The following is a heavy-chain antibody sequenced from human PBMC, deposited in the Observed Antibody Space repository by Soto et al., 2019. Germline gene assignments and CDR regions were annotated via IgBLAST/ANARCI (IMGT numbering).Heavy chain of an antibody. CDR1: GFTFSSYG. CDR2: IWYDGSNK. CDR3: ARDRWDSSSWPDY. Sequence: QPGGSLRLSCAASGFTFSSYGMHWVRQAPGKGLEWVAVIWYDGSNKYYADSVKGRFTISRDNSKNTLYLQMNSLRAEDTAVYYCARDRWDSSSWPDYWGQGTLVTVSS. D-gene: IGHD6-13*01. J-gene: IGHJ4*02. V-gene: IGHV3-33*01.